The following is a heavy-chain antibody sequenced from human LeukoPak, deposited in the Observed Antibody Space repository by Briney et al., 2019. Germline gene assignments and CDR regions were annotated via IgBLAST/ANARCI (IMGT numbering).Heavy chain of an antibody. V-gene: IGHV1-18*01. D-gene: IGHD6-13*01. CDR3: ARDGIAAAGVDY. CDR1: GYTFTSYG. CDR2: ISAYNGNT. Sequence: ASVKVSCKASGYTFTSYGISWVRQAPGQGLEWMGWISAYNGNTNYAQKLQGRVTITADKSTSTAYMELSSLRSEDTAVYYCARDGIAAAGVDYWGQGTLVTVSS. J-gene: IGHJ4*02.